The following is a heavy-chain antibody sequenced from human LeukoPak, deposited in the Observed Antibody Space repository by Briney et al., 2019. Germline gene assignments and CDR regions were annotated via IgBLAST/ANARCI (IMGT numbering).Heavy chain of an antibody. CDR2: IYSGGST. D-gene: IGHD3-10*01. CDR3: ASRAPDFYGSGSYLGI. J-gene: IGHJ4*02. V-gene: IGHV3-53*01. CDR1: GFTVSSNY. Sequence: GGSLRLSCAASGFTVSSNYMSWVRQAPGKGLEWVSVIYSGGSTYYADSVKGRFTISRDNSKNTLYLQMNSLRAEDTAVYYCASRAPDFYGSGSYLGIGGQGTLVTVSS.